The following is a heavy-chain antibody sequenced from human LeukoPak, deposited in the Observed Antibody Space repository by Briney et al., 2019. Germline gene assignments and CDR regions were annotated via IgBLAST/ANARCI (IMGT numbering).Heavy chain of an antibody. V-gene: IGHV4-59*11. D-gene: IGHD4-11*01. Sequence: SETLSLTCTVSGGSISSHYWSWIRQPPGKGLEWIGYIYYSGSTNYNPSLKSRVTISVDTSKNQFSLKLSSVTAADTAVYYCARATTVTTRWFDPWGQGTLVTVSS. CDR2: IYYSGST. CDR3: ARATTVTTRWFDP. J-gene: IGHJ5*02. CDR1: GGSISSHY.